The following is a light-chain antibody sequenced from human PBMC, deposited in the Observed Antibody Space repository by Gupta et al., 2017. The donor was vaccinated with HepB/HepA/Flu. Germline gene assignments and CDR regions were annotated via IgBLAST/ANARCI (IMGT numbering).Light chain of an antibody. CDR2: VVTGGIVG. CDR1: SGYSNYK. CDR3: GEDHGSGGV. Sequence: QPVLTQPPSASASLRASLTLTCTLSSGYSNYKVDWYQQRPGKGPRFVMRVVTGGIVGSKGDGIPDCFSVLGSGLTRYMHMKNMQEEDDRYYNCGEDHGSGGVFGGGTKLTVL. J-gene: IGLJ2*01. V-gene: IGLV9-49*01.